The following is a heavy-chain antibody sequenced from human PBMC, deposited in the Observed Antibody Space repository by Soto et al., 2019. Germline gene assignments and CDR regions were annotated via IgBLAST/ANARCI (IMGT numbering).Heavy chain of an antibody. Sequence: QVQLVQSGAEVKKPGSSVKGSGKASGGTFSSYAISSVRQAPGQGLEWMGGIIPIFGTENYAPKFQGRVTINADDSTSTADLELSSLRYSDTAVYYCARDLRAADGGHDAFDICGQGTMGTVSS. CDR2: IIPIFGTE. V-gene: IGHV1-69*01. CDR3: ARDLRAADGGHDAFDI. CDR1: GGTFSSYA. J-gene: IGHJ3*02. D-gene: IGHD2-15*01.